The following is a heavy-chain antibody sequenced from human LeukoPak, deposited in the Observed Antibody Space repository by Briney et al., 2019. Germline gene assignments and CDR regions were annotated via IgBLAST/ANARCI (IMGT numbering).Heavy chain of an antibody. Sequence: GGTLRLSXAASGFTVNTNYMNWVRQAPGKGLEWVSAIYSGGSTYYADSVKGRFTISRDNSKNTLYLQMNSLRAEDTAVYYCARGSTSSARSHFDYWGLGTLVTVSS. CDR3: ARGSTSSARSHFDY. V-gene: IGHV3-53*01. CDR2: IYSGGST. J-gene: IGHJ4*02. D-gene: IGHD2-2*01. CDR1: GFTVNTNY.